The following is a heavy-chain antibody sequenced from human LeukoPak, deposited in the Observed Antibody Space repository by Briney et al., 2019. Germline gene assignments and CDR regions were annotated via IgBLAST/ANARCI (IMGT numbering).Heavy chain of an antibody. CDR2: MHFTGKT. CDR1: RASISSYY. V-gene: IGHV4-59*08. D-gene: IGHD1-14*01. CDR3: VRHEPGWRGAFDF. J-gene: IGHJ3*01. Sequence: SETLSLTCSVSRASISSYYWSWIRQPPEKGLEWIAYMHFTGKTDSNPSLKSRVTISVDTSRGQFSLQLTSVTAADTAVYYCVRHEPGWRGAFDFWGQGTMVTVSS.